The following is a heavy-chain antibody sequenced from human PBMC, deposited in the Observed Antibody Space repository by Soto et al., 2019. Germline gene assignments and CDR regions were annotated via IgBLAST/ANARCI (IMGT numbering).Heavy chain of an antibody. CDR3: AREGWELLLGVATPGGMDV. CDR2: IYYSGST. CDR1: GGSISSYY. Sequence: SETLSLTCTVSGGSISSYYWSWIRQPPGKGLEWIGYIYYSGSTNYNPSLKSRVTISVDTSKNQFSLKLSSVTAADTAVYYCAREGWELLLGVATPGGMDVWGQGTTVTVSS. D-gene: IGHD1-26*01. V-gene: IGHV4-59*01. J-gene: IGHJ6*02.